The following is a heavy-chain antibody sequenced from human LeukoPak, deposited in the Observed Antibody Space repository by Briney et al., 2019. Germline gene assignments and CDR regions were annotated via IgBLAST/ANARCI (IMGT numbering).Heavy chain of an antibody. CDR3: ARVVRKYSYGPFDY. CDR2: ISSSSSTI. V-gene: IGHV3-48*01. J-gene: IGHJ4*02. CDR1: GFTFSSYS. D-gene: IGHD5-18*01. Sequence: GGSLRLSCAASGFTFSSYSMNWVRQAPGKGLEWVSYISSSSSTIYYADSVKGRFTISRDNAKNSLYLQMNSLRAEDTAVYYCARVVRKYSYGPFDYWGQGTLVTVSS.